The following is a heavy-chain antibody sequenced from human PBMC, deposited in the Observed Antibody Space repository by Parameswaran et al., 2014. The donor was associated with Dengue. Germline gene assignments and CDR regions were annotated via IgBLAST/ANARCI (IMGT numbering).Heavy chain of an antibody. D-gene: IGHD3-3*01. CDR3: ARASHHGVNFWSGYGVDY. CDR2: IYYSGST. V-gene: IGHV4-59*01. J-gene: IGHJ4*02. Sequence: RWIRQPPGKGLEWIGYIYYSGSTNYNPSLKSRVTISVDTSKNQFSLKPSSVTAADTAVYYCARASHHGVNFWSGYGVDYWGQGTLVTVSS.